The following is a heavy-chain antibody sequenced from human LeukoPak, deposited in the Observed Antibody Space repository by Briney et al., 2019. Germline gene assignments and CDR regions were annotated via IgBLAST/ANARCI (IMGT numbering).Heavy chain of an antibody. D-gene: IGHD3-10*01. CDR3: ARYGANYYYYGMDV. J-gene: IGHJ6*02. CDR2: ISSSGSTI. CDR1: GFTFSDYY. V-gene: IGHV3-11*01. Sequence: PGGSLRLSCAASGFTFSDYYISWIRQAPGKGLEWVSYISSSGSTIYYADSVKGRFTISRDNAKNSLYLQMNSLRAEDTAVYYCARYGANYYYYGMDVWGQGTTVTVSS.